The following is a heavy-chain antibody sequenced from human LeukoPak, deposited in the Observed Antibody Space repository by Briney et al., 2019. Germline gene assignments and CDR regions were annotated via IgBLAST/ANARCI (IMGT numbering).Heavy chain of an antibody. CDR3: AGAEGPNNFGSFGH. CDR1: GFTFRTYA. J-gene: IGHJ4*02. CDR2: ISGSGGT. V-gene: IGHV3-23*01. Sequence: PGGSLRLSCAVYGFTFRTYAMSWVRQAPGKGLEWFSAISGSGGTYYADSVKGRFTISRDNSKKTLYLQMNSLRAEDTAVYFCAGAEGPNNFGSFGHWGQGTLVTVSS. D-gene: IGHD3-10*01.